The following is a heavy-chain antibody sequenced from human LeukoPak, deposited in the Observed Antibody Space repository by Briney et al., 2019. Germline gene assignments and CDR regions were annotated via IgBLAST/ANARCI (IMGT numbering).Heavy chain of an antibody. CDR1: DGSIKTNYW. Sequence: SETLFLTCTVSDGSIKTNYWWTWVRQPPGKGLEWIGETWHSGSSTNYNPSLKSRVTISVDKPKSQFSLKLTSVTAADTAIYYCARGNEYTWWQWSQGTLVTVSS. CDR2: TWHSGSST. CDR3: ARGNEYTWWQ. V-gene: IGHV4-4*02. D-gene: IGHD2-15*01. J-gene: IGHJ4*02.